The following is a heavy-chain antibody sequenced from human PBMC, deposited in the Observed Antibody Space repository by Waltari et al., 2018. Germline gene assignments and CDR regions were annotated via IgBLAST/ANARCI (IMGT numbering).Heavy chain of an antibody. J-gene: IGHJ5*02. Sequence: QVQLQEAGPGLVTPSQTLSLTCTVSGGSISSGDYYWSWIRQPPRKGLEWIGYIYYSGSTYYNPSLKSRVTISVDTSKNQFSLKLSSVTAADTAVYYCAREAYYDFWSGYSGSGWFDPWGQGTLVTVSS. CDR1: GGSISSGDYY. CDR2: IYYSGST. CDR3: AREAYYDFWSGYSGSGWFDP. D-gene: IGHD3-3*01. V-gene: IGHV4-30-4*08.